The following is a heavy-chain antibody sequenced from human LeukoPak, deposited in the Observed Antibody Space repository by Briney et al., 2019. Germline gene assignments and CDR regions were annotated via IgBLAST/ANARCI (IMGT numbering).Heavy chain of an antibody. CDR2: IYYSGST. CDR3: AVGYYGSGTPFDY. D-gene: IGHD3-10*01. CDR1: GGSISSGGYY. J-gene: IGHJ4*02. V-gene: IGHV4-31*03. Sequence: PSETLSLTCTLSGGSISSGGYYWSWIREHPGKGLEWIGYIYYSGSTYYNPSLKSRVTISVDTSKNQFSLKLSSVTAADTAVYYCAVGYYGSGTPFDYWGQGTLVTVSS.